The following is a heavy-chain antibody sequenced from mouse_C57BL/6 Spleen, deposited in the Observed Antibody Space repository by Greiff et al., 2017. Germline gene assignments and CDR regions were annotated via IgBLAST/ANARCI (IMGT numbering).Heavy chain of an antibody. V-gene: IGHV2-2*01. J-gene: IGHJ3*01. CDR1: GFSLTSYG. Sequence: VQLQESGPGLVQPSQSLSITCTVSGFSLTSYGVHWVRQSPGKGLEWLGVIWSGGSTDYNAAFISRLSIIKDNSKSQVFFKMNSLQADDTAIYYCARKQVGYDGYYVFAYWGQGTLVTVSA. CDR2: IWSGGST. CDR3: ARKQVGYDGYYVFAY. D-gene: IGHD2-3*01.